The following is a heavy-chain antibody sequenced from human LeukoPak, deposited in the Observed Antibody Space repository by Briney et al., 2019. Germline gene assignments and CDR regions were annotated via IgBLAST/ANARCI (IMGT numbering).Heavy chain of an antibody. CDR3: ARDPRGGSYSPLL. Sequence: SQTLSLTCTVSGASISSGSYYWSWIRQPAGKGLEWIGRIYTSGSTNYNPSLKSRVTISVDTSKNQFSLKLSSVTAADTAVYYCARDPRGGSYSPLLWGQGTLVTVSS. J-gene: IGHJ4*02. CDR2: IYTSGST. D-gene: IGHD1-26*01. CDR1: GASISSGSYY. V-gene: IGHV4-61*02.